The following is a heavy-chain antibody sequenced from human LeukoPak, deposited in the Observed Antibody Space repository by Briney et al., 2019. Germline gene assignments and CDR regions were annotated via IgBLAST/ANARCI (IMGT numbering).Heavy chain of an antibody. CDR2: IYSGGST. Sequence: SGGSLRLSCAASGLTVSSNYMSWVRQAPGKGLEWVSVIYSGGSTYYADSVKGRFTISRHNSKNTLYLQMNSLRAEDTAVYYCARTVRLGELSPSYYFDYWGQGTLVTVSS. CDR3: ARTVRLGELSPSYYFDY. V-gene: IGHV3-53*04. D-gene: IGHD3-16*02. CDR1: GLTVSSNY. J-gene: IGHJ4*02.